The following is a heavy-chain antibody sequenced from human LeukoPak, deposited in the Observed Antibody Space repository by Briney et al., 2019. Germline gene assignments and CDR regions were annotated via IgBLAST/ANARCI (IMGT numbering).Heavy chain of an antibody. V-gene: IGHV4-34*01. D-gene: IGHD3-3*01. CDR1: GGSFSGYY. CDR3: ARVGVARGYYYYGMDV. J-gene: IGHJ6*02. Sequence: SETLSLTCAVYGGSFSGYYWGWIRQPPGKGLEWIGEINHSGSTNYNPSLKSRVTISVDTSKNQFSLKLSSVTAADTAVYYCARVGVARGYYYYGMDVWGQGTTVTVSS. CDR2: INHSGST.